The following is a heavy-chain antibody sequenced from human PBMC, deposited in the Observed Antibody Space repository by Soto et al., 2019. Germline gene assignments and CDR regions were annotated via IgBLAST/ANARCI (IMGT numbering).Heavy chain of an antibody. D-gene: IGHD2-15*01. Sequence: EVQLVESGGGLVQPGGSLRLSCAASGFTFNSYSMTWVRQAPGKGLEWLSFISSTSGTIYYADSVKGRFTISRDNAKKSLYLQMNSLSDEDTAVYYCARLSVRYCSGGSCSQLDYWGQGTLVAVSS. CDR2: ISSTSGTI. CDR3: ARLSVRYCSGGSCSQLDY. J-gene: IGHJ4*02. V-gene: IGHV3-48*02. CDR1: GFTFNSYS.